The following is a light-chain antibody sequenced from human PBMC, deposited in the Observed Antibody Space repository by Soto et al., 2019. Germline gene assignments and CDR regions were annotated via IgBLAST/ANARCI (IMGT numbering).Light chain of an antibody. Sequence: DIQMTQSPSTLSASVGDRVTITCRASQSISTWLAWYQQKPGKAPKVLIYKASSLESGVPSRSSGSGSGTEFTLTISSLQPDDFATYYCLQYNGYSRTFGQRTKVEFK. CDR1: QSISTW. V-gene: IGKV1-5*03. J-gene: IGKJ1*01. CDR3: LQYNGYSRT. CDR2: KAS.